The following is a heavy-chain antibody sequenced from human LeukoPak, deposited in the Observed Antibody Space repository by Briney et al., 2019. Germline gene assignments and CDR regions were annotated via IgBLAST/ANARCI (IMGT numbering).Heavy chain of an antibody. D-gene: IGHD6-13*01. CDR2: ISGNNGNT. Sequence: GASVKVSCKASGYTFSSYGISGVRQAPGQGLEWMGWISGNNGNTNYAQKVQGRVTMTTDTSTSTAYMELRSLRSDDTAVYYCARGRAAGTFWLGYWGQGTLVTVSS. J-gene: IGHJ4*02. CDR3: ARGRAAGTFWLGY. V-gene: IGHV1-18*01. CDR1: GYTFSSYG.